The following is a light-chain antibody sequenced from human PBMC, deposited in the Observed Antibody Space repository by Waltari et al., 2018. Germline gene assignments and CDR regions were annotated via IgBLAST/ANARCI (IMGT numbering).Light chain of an antibody. CDR1: ESVIYDPDNKNY. V-gene: IGKV4-1*01. J-gene: IGKJ2*02. CDR3: QQYLSAPRT. Sequence: DIVMTQSPDSLAVSLGERAPINCQSSESVIYDPDNKNYLAWYQQKPGQPPKLLIHWASIRESGVPDRFSGSGSGTDFTLTISSLQAEDVAVYYCQQYLSAPRTFGQGTVLEIK. CDR2: WAS.